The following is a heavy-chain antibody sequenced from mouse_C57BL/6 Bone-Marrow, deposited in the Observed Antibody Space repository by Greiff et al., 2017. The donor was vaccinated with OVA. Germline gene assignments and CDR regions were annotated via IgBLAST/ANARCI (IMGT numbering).Heavy chain of an antibody. D-gene: IGHD2-3*01. CDR3: TTDDGPPWFAY. J-gene: IGHJ3*01. CDR2: IDPENGDT. CDR1: GFNIKDDY. Sequence: VQLQQSGAELVRPGASVKLSCTASGFNIKDDYMYWVKQRPEQGLEWIGWIDPENGDTEYASKFQGKATITADTSSNTAYLQLSSLTSEDTAVYYCTTDDGPPWFAYWGQGTLVTVSA. V-gene: IGHV14-4*01.